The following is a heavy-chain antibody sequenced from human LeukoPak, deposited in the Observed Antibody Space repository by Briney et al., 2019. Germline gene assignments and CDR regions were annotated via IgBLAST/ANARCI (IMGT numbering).Heavy chain of an antibody. V-gene: IGHV1-58*01. D-gene: IGHD6-13*01. Sequence: GTSVKVSCKASGFTFTSSAVQWVRQARGQRLEWIGWIVVGSGNTNYAQKFQERVTITRDMSTSTAYMELSSLRSEDTAVYYCAADPGVAAAGSFDLWGRGTLVTVSS. J-gene: IGHJ2*01. CDR3: AADPGVAAAGSFDL. CDR2: IVVGSGNT. CDR1: GFTFTSSA.